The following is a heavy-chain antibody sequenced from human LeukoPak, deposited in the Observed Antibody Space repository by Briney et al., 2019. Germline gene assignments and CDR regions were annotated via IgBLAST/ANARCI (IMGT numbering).Heavy chain of an antibody. V-gene: IGHV3-21*01. Sequence: GGSLRLSCAASGFTFSSYSLHWVRQAPGKGLEWVSSISSSGIYIYYADSVKGRFTISRDNAKNSLFLQMNSLRADDTAVYYCARSPHYYMDVWGKGTTVTISS. CDR3: ARSPHYYMDV. J-gene: IGHJ6*03. CDR2: ISSSGIYI. CDR1: GFTFSSYS.